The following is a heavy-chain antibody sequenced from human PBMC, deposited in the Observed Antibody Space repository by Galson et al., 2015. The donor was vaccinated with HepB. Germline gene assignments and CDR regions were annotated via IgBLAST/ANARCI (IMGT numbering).Heavy chain of an antibody. V-gene: IGHV3-30*04. Sequence: SLRLSCAASGFTFISYAMHWVRQAPGKGLEWVSGISHDGSNKYYGDSVKGRFTISRDNSKNTLYLQMNSLRAEDTAVYYCARDLGYRSKWNGFSSGFDYWGQGTLVTVSS. J-gene: IGHJ4*02. CDR3: ARDLGYRSKWNGFSSGFDY. CDR2: ISHDGSNK. CDR1: GFTFISYA. D-gene: IGHD1-1*01.